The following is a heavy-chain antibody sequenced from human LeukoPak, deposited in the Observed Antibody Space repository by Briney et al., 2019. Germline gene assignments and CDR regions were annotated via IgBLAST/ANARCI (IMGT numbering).Heavy chain of an antibody. J-gene: IGHJ6*03. D-gene: IGHD4-11*01. CDR1: GGSINSYY. CDR2: IYNSGNT. V-gene: IGHV4-59*01. Sequence: SETLSLTCTVSGGSINSYYWTWVRQPPGKGLEWIGNIYNSGNTNYNPSLKSRVTISVDTSKNQFSLKLNSVTAADTAVYFCARGRVSSSTWYSTYYYFFYMDFWGKGTTVTVSS. CDR3: ARGRVSSSTWYSTYYYFFYMDF.